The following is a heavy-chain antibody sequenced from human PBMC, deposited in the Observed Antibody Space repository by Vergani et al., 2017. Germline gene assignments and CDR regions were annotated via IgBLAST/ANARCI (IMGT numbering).Heavy chain of an antibody. CDR3: VKEKIDLGSYFFDS. V-gene: IGHV3-23*01. J-gene: IGHJ4*01. D-gene: IGHD2/OR15-2a*01. Sequence: EVHLLESGGGLVQSGGSLRLSCAASGFTFSNSAVSWVRQAPGRGLPCDASISGPGLSTYCADSVKGRFSISRDNSKNTVFLQMHSLRAEDTAIYYCVKEKIDLGSYFFDSWGHGILVTVSS. CDR1: GFTFSNSA. CDR2: ISGPGLST.